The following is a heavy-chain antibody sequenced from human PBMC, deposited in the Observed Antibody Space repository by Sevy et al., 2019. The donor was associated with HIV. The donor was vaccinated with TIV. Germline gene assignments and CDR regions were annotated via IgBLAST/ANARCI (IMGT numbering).Heavy chain of an antibody. D-gene: IGHD3-16*02. Sequence: GGSLRLSCAASGFNVNDNYMTWVRQAPGKGLEWVSIIHADGSSYYADSVKGGFTRSRDYSKNIVNLKMNSLRDDDRAVYYCARVRRCCGNECYLYYYYGMDVWGQGTAVTVSS. CDR3: ARVRRCCGNECYLYYYYGMDV. CDR1: GFNVNDNY. J-gene: IGHJ6*02. V-gene: IGHV3-66*01. CDR2: IHADGSS.